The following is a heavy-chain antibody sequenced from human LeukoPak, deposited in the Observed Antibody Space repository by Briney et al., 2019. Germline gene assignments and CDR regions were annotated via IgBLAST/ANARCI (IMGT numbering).Heavy chain of an antibody. D-gene: IGHD3-22*01. CDR2: INQDGSEK. Sequence: GGSLRLSCAASGFTFSSYWMSWVRQVPGKGLEWVANINQDGSEKNYVDSVKGRFTTSRDNAKNSLYLQMNSLRAEDTAVYYCARDRLTTFDYWGQGTLVTVSS. V-gene: IGHV3-7*01. CDR1: GFTFSSYW. J-gene: IGHJ4*02. CDR3: ARDRLTTFDY.